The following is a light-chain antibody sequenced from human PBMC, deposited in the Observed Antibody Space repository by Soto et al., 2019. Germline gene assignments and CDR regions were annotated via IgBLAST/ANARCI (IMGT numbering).Light chain of an antibody. CDR3: QQSFTSPFFT. CDR1: QNIREY. V-gene: IGKV1-39*01. J-gene: IGKJ3*01. CDR2: AAS. Sequence: DIQMTQSPPSLSASVGDRVTITCRASQNIREYLNWYQQKPGKAPKLLIYAASTLQSGAPSRFSGSGSGSAFTLTISSLQPEDFATYYCQQSFTSPFFTFGHGTKVD.